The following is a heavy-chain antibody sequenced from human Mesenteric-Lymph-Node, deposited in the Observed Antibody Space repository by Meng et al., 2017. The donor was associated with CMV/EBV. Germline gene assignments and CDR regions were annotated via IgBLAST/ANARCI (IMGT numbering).Heavy chain of an antibody. V-gene: IGHV3-11*01. CDR2: IGNSGSTI. J-gene: IGHJ4*02. CDR3: ARGEISARVLFDY. D-gene: IGHD6-6*01. Sequence: GESLKISCAASGFTFSDHYMSWIRQAPGKGLEWVSYIGNSGSTIYYADSVKGRFTISGDNAKNSLYLEMNSLRAEDTAVYFCARGEISARVLFDYWGQGTLVTVSS. CDR1: GFTFSDHY.